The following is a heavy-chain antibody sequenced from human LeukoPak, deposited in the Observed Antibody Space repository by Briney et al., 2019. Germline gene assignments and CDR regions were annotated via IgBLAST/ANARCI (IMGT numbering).Heavy chain of an antibody. CDR3: ANIVGQPPHY. CDR2: ISGNGVNT. D-gene: IGHD3-22*01. J-gene: IGHJ4*02. V-gene: IGHV3-23*01. Sequence: GGSLRLSCAASGFTFSNYAMSWVRHAPGKGLEWVSSISGNGVNTNYADSVKGRFTISRDNSKNTLYLQMNSLRAEDTAAYYCANIVGQPPHYWGQGTLVTVSS. CDR1: GFTFSNYA.